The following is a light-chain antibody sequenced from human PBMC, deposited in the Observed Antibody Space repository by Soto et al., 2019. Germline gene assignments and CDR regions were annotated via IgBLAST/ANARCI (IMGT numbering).Light chain of an antibody. Sequence: DIQMTQSPSTLSASVGDRVTITCRASHYISFYLAWYQQKAGKAPKVLIFDASSLKSGVPSRFSGSGSGTEFTLTISSLQPDDFATYYCQQYNTYSTSTFVQGTLVEIK. CDR2: DAS. J-gene: IGKJ1*01. V-gene: IGKV1-5*01. CDR1: HYISFY. CDR3: QQYNTYSTST.